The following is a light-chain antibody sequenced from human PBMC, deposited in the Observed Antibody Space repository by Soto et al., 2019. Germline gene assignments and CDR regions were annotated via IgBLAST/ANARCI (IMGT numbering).Light chain of an antibody. J-gene: IGLJ1*01. CDR2: DVS. V-gene: IGLV2-8*01. Sequence: QSLITEPTSAFESTSQSVAVCRTGTRSDVGGYNYVSWYQQHPGKAPKLMIYDVSERPSGVPDRFSGSKSGNTASLTVSGLQAEDEADYFCSSYAGTHVVFGPGTKVTVL. CDR1: RSDVGGYNY. CDR3: SSYAGTHVV.